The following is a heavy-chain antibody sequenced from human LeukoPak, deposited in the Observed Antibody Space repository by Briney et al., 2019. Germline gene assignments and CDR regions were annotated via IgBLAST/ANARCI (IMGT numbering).Heavy chain of an antibody. CDR2: GHYSGNT. J-gene: IGHJ4*02. D-gene: IGHD2-8*01. V-gene: IGHV4-59*08. Sequence: SETLSLTCTVSGTSITSYYWNWIRQAPGQGPEWIGYGHYSGNTKYNPPLKSRVIISVDTSKNQFSLRLSSVTAADTAVYFCAKWASDNRAFDLWGQGTLVTVSS. CDR1: GTSITSYY. CDR3: AKWASDNRAFDL.